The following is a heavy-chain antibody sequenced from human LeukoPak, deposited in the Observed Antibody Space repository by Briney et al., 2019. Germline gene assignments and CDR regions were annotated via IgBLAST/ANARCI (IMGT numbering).Heavy chain of an antibody. V-gene: IGHV3-23*01. J-gene: IGHJ4*02. CDR2: ITTSGGST. CDR3: AIMHGYYDGSGYWVQ. CDR1: GFTFSSYA. D-gene: IGHD3-22*01. Sequence: PGGSLRLSCAASGFTFSSYAMSWVRQAPGKGLEWVSFITTSGGSTSYADSVEGRFTISRDNPRNTLYMQMNSLREEDTAVYYCAIMHGYYDGSGYWVQWGQGTLVTVSS.